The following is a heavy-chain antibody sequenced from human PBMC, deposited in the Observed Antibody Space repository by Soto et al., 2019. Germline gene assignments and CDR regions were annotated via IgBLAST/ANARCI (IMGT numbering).Heavy chain of an antibody. CDR2: ASPDGTST. CDR1: GFTFSSFW. CDR3: TRHGSGDYFLFDP. Sequence: GGSLRLSCAASGFTFSSFWMHWVRQAPGKGLEWVSRASPDGTSTSYADSVKGRFTISRDNAKNTLFMQMNSLRAEDTAVYYCTRHGSGDYFLFDPWGQGTLVTVSS. V-gene: IGHV3-74*01. J-gene: IGHJ5*02. D-gene: IGHD4-17*01.